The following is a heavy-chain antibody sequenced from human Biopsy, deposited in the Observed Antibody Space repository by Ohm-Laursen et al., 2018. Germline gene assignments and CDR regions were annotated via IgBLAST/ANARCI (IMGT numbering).Heavy chain of an antibody. J-gene: IGHJ6*02. CDR1: GVTFSEYY. Sequence: SLRLFCAASGVTFSEYYMSWIRQAPGKGLEWVLYITSGGSTTDYADSVKGRFTISRDNAKSSLFLQMNSLRAEDTAVYYCARDVEGFYSYAMDVWGQGTTVTVSS. CDR3: ARDVEGFYSYAMDV. V-gene: IGHV3-11*01. CDR2: ITSGGSTT. D-gene: IGHD5-24*01.